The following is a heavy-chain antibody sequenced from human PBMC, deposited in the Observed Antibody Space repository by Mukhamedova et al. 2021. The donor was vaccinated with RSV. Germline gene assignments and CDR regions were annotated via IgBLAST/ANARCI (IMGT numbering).Heavy chain of an antibody. CDR2: IYYSGNT. D-gene: IGHD3-22*01. J-gene: IGHJ3*01. V-gene: IGHV4-59*01. Sequence: GLEWIGYIYYSGNTKYNLSLKSRVTISVDTYQNQFSLKLTSVTAADTAVYYCARNYYDTSGNYYIQAFLFWGQGTMVTVSS. CDR3: ARNYYDTSGNYYIQAFLF.